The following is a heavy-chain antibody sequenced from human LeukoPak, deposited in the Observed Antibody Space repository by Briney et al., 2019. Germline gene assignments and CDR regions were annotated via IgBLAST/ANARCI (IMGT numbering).Heavy chain of an antibody. V-gene: IGHV3-53*05. CDR3: ARESSSGWYSDAFDI. CDR1: GLTVSSNC. Sequence: GGSLRLSCTASGLTVSSNCMSRVRQAPGKGLEWVSFIYSGGNTYYADSVKGRFTISRDNSKNTLYLQMNSLRAEDTAVYYCARESSSGWYSDAFDIWGQGTLVTVSS. CDR2: IYSGGNT. J-gene: IGHJ3*02. D-gene: IGHD6-19*01.